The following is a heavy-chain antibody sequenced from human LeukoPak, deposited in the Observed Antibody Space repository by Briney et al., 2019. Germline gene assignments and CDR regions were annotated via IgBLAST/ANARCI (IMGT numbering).Heavy chain of an antibody. CDR3: ARDNPGSYYFDY. CDR2: INAGNGNT. D-gene: IGHD1-14*01. Sequence: ASVKVSCKASGYTFTSYAMHWVRQAPGQRLEWMGWINAGNGNTKYSQKLQGRVTITRDTSASTAYMELSSLRSEDTAVYYCARDNPGSYYFDYWGQGTLVTVSS. V-gene: IGHV1-3*01. CDR1: GYTFTSYA. J-gene: IGHJ4*02.